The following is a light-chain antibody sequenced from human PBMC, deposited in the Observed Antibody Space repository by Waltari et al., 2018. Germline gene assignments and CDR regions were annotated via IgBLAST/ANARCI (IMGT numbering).Light chain of an antibody. V-gene: IGLV2-14*03. CDR2: DVY. Sequence: QSALTQPASVSGSPGQSITISCTGPSSDVGGYDFVPWYQQYPGKAPKLVSYDVYYRPSGVSHRFSASKSGNTASLTISGLQTEDEADYYCSSYTSISTSVVFGGGTKLTVL. CDR3: SSYTSISTSVV. J-gene: IGLJ2*01. CDR1: SSDVGGYDF.